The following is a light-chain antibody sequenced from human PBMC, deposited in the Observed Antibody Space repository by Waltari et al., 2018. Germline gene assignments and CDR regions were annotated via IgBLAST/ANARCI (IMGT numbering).Light chain of an antibody. J-gene: IGKJ4*01. V-gene: IGKV3-15*01. CDR1: QSISTM. CDR3: QQYNDWPLT. CDR2: GAS. Sequence: IVMTQSPATLSVSPGERATLSCRASQSISTMLAWYQQKPGQAPRLLIHGASTRATGIPATFSVSWSGTDFTLTISSLQSEDFAVYYCQQYNDWPLTFGGGTKVEIK.